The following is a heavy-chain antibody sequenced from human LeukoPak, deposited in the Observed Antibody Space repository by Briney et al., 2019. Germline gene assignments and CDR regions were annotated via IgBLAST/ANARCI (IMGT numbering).Heavy chain of an antibody. D-gene: IGHD3-22*01. CDR2: ISYYGSNK. V-gene: IGHV3-30*18. CDR3: AKSIDSSGYYSFFDY. Sequence: GGSLRLSCAASGFTFSSYGMHRVRQAPGRGLEWVAVISYYGSNKDYADSVKGRFTISRDNSKNTLYLQMNSLRAEDTAVYYCAKSIDSSGYYSFFDYWGQGALVTVSS. CDR1: GFTFSSYG. J-gene: IGHJ4*02.